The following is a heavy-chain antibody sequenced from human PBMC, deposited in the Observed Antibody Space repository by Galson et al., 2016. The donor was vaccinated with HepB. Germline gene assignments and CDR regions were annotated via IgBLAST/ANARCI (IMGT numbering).Heavy chain of an antibody. CDR3: ARMRHFGVGTRRGFDY. D-gene: IGHD1-7*01. Sequence: PALVKPTQTLTLTCTFSGFSLSTSGMSVNWIRQSPGKALEWLARIEWDDDKYYSTSLKTSLTVSKDTPGNQVVLTMTNMDPVDTGTYFCARMRHFGVGTRRGFDYWGQGILVAVSS. CDR2: IEWDDDK. V-gene: IGHV2-70*11. J-gene: IGHJ4*02. CDR1: GFSLSTSGMS.